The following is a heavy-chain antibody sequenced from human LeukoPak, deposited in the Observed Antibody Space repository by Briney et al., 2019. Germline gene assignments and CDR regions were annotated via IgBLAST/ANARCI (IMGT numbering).Heavy chain of an antibody. J-gene: IGHJ5*02. Sequence: SETLSLTCTVSGYSIIRVHYGAGIGKPPGQGRRGMGGMYYSGSTYYNPPLKSRVTISEDTSKNQFSLKLRSVTAADTAVYYCARGPRFGELLWPWFDPWGQGTLVTVSS. CDR2: MYYSGST. CDR3: ARGPRFGELLWPWFDP. CDR1: GYSIIRVHY. V-gene: IGHV4-38-2*02. D-gene: IGHD3-10*01.